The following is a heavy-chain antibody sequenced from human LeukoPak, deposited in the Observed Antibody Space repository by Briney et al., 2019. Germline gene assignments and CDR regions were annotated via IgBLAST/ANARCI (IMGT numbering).Heavy chain of an antibody. V-gene: IGHV3-30*18. CDR1: GFTFSSYG. CDR3: AKDLYGGNSRRNWFDP. Sequence: GGSLRLSCAASGFTFSSYGMHWVRQAPGKGLEWVAVISYDGSNKYYADSVKGRFTISRDNSKNTLYLRMNSLRAEDTAVYYCAKDLYGGNSRRNWFDPWGQGTLVTLSS. CDR2: ISYDGSNK. D-gene: IGHD4-23*01. J-gene: IGHJ5*02.